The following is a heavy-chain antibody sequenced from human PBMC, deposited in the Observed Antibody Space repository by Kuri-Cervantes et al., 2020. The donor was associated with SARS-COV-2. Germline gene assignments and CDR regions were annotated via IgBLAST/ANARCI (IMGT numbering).Heavy chain of an antibody. CDR2: INHSGST. J-gene: IGHJ6*03. CDR1: GGSFSGYY. CDR3: ARRNMDV. Sequence: ESLKISCAVYGGSFSGYYWSWIRQPPGKGLEWIGEINHSGSTNYNPSLKSRVTISVDTSKNQFSLKLSSVTAADTAVYYCARRNMDVWGKGTTVTVSS. V-gene: IGHV4-34*01.